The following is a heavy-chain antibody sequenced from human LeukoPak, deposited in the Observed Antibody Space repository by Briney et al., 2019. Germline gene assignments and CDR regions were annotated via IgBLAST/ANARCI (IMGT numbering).Heavy chain of an antibody. Sequence: NPSETLSLTCTVSGGSISSSSYYWGWIRQPPGKGLEWIGYIYYSGSTNHNPSLKSRVTISLDTSKNQISLKLSSVTAADTAVYYCARGPGKGDSSGYYLFDYWGQGTLVTVSS. D-gene: IGHD3-22*01. CDR1: GGSISSSSYY. CDR2: IYYSGST. J-gene: IGHJ4*02. CDR3: ARGPGKGDSSGYYLFDY. V-gene: IGHV4-61*05.